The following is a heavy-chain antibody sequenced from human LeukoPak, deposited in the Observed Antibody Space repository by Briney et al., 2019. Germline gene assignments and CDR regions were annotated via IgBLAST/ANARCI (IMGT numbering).Heavy chain of an antibody. D-gene: IGHD3-16*01. CDR3: ARVSYHYRGPFDY. J-gene: IGHJ4*02. CDR2: IKQDGSEK. V-gene: IGHV3-7*01. CDR1: GFTFSSYW. Sequence: GGSLRLSCAASGFTFSSYWMSWVRQAPGKGLEWVANIKQDGSEKYYVDSVKGRFTISRDNAKNSLYLQMNSLRAEDTAVYYYARVSYHYRGPFDYWGQGTLVTVSS.